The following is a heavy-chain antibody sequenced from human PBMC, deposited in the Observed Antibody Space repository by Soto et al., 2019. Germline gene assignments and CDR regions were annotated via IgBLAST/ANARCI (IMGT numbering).Heavy chain of an antibody. CDR1: GGSISSSSYY. J-gene: IGHJ5*02. V-gene: IGHV4-39*01. D-gene: IGHD3-22*01. CDR2: IYYSGST. CDR3: ARRVYDSSGYWNWFDP. Sequence: SETLSLTCTVSGGSISSSSYYWGRIRQPPGKGLEWIGSIYYSGSTYYNPSLKSRVTISVDTSKNQFSLKLSSVTAADTAVYYCARRVYDSSGYWNWFDPWGQGTLVTVSS.